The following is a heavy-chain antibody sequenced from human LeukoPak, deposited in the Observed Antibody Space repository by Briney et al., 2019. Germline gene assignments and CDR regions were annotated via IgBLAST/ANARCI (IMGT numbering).Heavy chain of an antibody. Sequence: SETLSLTCAVYGGSCDDYYCSWIRQPPGKGLEWIGEIHPHGIFYYNSSLVSRVTISIDTSKTQFSLRLTSVTAADTAFYYCARGRDRSKAGDLWGQGSLVTVSS. D-gene: IGHD5-24*01. CDR2: IHPHGIF. CDR3: ARGRDRSKAGDL. V-gene: IGHV4-34*01. CDR1: GGSCDDYY. J-gene: IGHJ5*02.